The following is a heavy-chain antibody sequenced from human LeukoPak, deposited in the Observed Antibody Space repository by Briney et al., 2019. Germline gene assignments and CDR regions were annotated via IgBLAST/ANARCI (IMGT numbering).Heavy chain of an antibody. D-gene: IGHD3-10*01. Sequence: RASVKVSCKASGYTFTSYGISWVRQAPGQGLEWMGWISAYNGNTNYAQKLQGRVTMTTDTSTSTAYMELSRLRSDDTAVYYCARGASGIYGSGNFFDYWGQGTLVTVSS. CDR2: ISAYNGNT. V-gene: IGHV1-18*01. J-gene: IGHJ4*02. CDR3: ARGASGIYGSGNFFDY. CDR1: GYTFTSYG.